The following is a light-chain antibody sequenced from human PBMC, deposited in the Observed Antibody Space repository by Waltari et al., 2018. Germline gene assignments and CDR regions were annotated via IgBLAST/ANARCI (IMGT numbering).Light chain of an antibody. CDR3: QHLNSFPPT. CDR2: SAS. CDR1: QGVDRD. J-gene: IGKJ4*01. V-gene: IGKV1-9*01. Sequence: IQLTQSPSSLSASVGDTVSITCRASQGVDRDLAWYQQKPGRAPQLLIYSASIFQGGVPSRFSGSGSGTDFTLTISSLQPEDFATYYCQHLNSFPPTFGGGTRVEVK.